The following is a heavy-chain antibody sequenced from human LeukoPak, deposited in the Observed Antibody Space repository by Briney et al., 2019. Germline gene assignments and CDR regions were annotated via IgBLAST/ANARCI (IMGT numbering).Heavy chain of an antibody. V-gene: IGHV4-34*01. CDR1: GGSFSGYY. J-gene: IGHJ3*02. CDR3: AKSNGYGLIDI. CDR2: INHSGST. Sequence: SETLSLTCAVYGGSFSGYYWSWIRQPPGKGLEWIGEINHSGSTNYNPSLKSRVTISLDTSKNQFSLKLNSVTAADTAVYYCAKSNGYGLIDIWGQGTMVTVSS. D-gene: IGHD3-10*01.